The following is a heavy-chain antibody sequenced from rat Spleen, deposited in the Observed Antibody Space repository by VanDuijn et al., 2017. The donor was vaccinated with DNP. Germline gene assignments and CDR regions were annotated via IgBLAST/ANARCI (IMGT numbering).Heavy chain of an antibody. D-gene: IGHD1-12*01. V-gene: IGHV5S13*01. J-gene: IGHJ4*01. CDR1: GFTFSNYY. CDR3: ARHRTIMPYYYSMDA. CDR2: ISTAGGST. Sequence: EVQLVESGGGLVQPGRSLKLSCAASGFTFSNYYMAWVRQAPTKGLEWIASISTAGGSTYYRDSVKGRFTISRDNAKNTQSLQMDSLRSEDTATYYCARHRTIMPYYYSMDAWGQGASVTVSS.